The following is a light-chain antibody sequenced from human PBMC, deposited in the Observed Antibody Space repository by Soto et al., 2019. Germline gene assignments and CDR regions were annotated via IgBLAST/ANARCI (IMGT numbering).Light chain of an antibody. CDR3: QSYDSSLSVV. Sequence: QSVLTQPPSVSGAPGQRVTISCTGSSSNIGAGYDVHWYQQLPGTAPKLLIYGNSNRPSGVPDRFSGSKSGTSASLAITGILAEDEADYYCQSYDSSLSVVFGGGTKVAV. CDR2: GNS. J-gene: IGLJ3*02. V-gene: IGLV1-40*01. CDR1: SSNIGAGYD.